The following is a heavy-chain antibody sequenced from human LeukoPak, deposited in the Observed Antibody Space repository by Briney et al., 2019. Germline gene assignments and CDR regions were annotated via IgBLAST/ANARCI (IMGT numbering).Heavy chain of an antibody. Sequence: SETLSLTCAVYGGSFSGYYWSWIRQPPGKGLEWIGGINHSGSTNYNPPLKSRVTISVDTSKNQFSLKLSSVTAADTAVYYCARGPAEANSSGWFYYYGMDVWGQGTTVTVSS. CDR3: ARGPAEANSSGWFYYYGMDV. CDR2: INHSGST. V-gene: IGHV4-34*01. CDR1: GGSFSGYY. D-gene: IGHD6-19*01. J-gene: IGHJ6*02.